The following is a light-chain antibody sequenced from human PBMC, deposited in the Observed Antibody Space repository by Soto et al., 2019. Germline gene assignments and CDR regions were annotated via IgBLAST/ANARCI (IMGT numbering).Light chain of an antibody. V-gene: IGLV2-14*01. CDR1: ITDIGAYNY. Sequence: QSALTQPASVSGSPGQSITISCTGTITDIGAYNYVSWYQQHPGKAPKLLIYGVSSRPSGVSNRFSGSKSGNAAYLTIPGLQADDEAEYYCSSYTSSITPYVFGTGTKLTVL. CDR2: GVS. CDR3: SSYTSSITPYV. J-gene: IGLJ1*01.